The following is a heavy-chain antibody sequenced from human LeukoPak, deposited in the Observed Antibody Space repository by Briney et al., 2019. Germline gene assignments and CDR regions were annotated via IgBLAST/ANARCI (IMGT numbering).Heavy chain of an antibody. J-gene: IGHJ4*02. CDR1: GATFSNYA. D-gene: IGHD5-24*01. CDR2: ILPIFGTA. V-gene: IGHV1-69*06. CDR3: ARAGWLQYYYFDY. Sequence: ASVKLSCKASGATFSNYAISWVRQAPGQGLEWWGGILPIFGTAKYAQKFQGRVTITADTSTNTAYMELSSLRSEDTAVYYCARAGWLQYYYFDYWGQGTLVTVSS.